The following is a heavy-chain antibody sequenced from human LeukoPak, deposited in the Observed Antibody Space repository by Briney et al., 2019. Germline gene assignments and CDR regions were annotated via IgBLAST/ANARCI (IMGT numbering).Heavy chain of an antibody. CDR3: TRDPRRLDY. CDR1: GFTFSNYN. J-gene: IGHJ4*02. CDR2: ITLSSTTK. V-gene: IGHV3-48*04. Sequence: GGSLRLSCAAPGFTFSNYNMNWVRRAPGKGLEWVSYITLSSTTKYYADSVKGRFTISRDNAKNSLYLQMNSLRAEDTAVYYCTRDPRRLDYWGQGTLVTVSS.